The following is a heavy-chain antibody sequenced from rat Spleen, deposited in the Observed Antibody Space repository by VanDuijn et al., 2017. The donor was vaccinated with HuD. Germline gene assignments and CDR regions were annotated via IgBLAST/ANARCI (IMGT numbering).Heavy chain of an antibody. CDR3: AKTTVAYYYVMDA. CDR2: MNSAGNT. J-gene: IGHJ4*01. Sequence: EVPLQESGPGLVKPSQSLSLTCSVTGYSITSGYGWNWIRKFPGSKLEWMGFMNSAGNTNYNPSLKGRVSITRDTSKNQFFLQVNSVTTEDTATYYCAKTTVAYYYVMDAWGQGASVTVSS. V-gene: IGHV3-3*01. D-gene: IGHD1-3*01. CDR1: GYSITSGYG.